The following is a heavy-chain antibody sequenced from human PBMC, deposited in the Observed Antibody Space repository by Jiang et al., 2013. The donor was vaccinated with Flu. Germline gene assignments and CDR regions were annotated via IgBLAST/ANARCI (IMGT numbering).Heavy chain of an antibody. CDR1: GGSLSGYY. Sequence: LLKPSETLSLTCAVYGGSLSGYYWSWIRQPPGKGLEWIGEINHSGSTNYNPSLKSRVTISVDTSKNQFSLKLSSVTAADTAVYYCARGRRWLQSLFDYWGQGNPGHRLL. D-gene: IGHD5-24*01. CDR3: ARGRRWLQSLFDY. V-gene: IGHV4-34*01. CDR2: INHSGST. J-gene: IGHJ4*02.